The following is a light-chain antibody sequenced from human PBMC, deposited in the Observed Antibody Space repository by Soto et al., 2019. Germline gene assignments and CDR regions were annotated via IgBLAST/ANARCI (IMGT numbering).Light chain of an antibody. Sequence: DIQMTQSPSTLSASVGDRVTLTCRASQSVSNLLAWYQQKPGQAPKLLIYAASSLQSGGPSRFSGSGSGTDFTFTISSLQPEDFATYYCQHADSFPLITFGQGTRLEIK. CDR2: AAS. CDR1: QSVSNL. V-gene: IGKV1-12*01. J-gene: IGKJ5*01. CDR3: QHADSFPLIT.